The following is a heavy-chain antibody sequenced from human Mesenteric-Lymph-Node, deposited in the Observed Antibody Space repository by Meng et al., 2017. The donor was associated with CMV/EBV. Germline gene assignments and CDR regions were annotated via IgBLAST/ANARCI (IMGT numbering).Heavy chain of an antibody. CDR3: ARGDFYYGMDV. J-gene: IGHJ6*02. D-gene: IGHD3-3*01. V-gene: IGHV4-39*07. CDR1: GGSISSSNYY. CDR2: IFYSGNT. Sequence: SETLSLTCTVSGGSISSSNYYWGWIRQPPGKGLEWVGSIFYSGNTYYNPSLKSRVTISLDTSKNQFSLKVSSVTAADTAIYYCARGDFYYGMDVWGLGTTVTVSS.